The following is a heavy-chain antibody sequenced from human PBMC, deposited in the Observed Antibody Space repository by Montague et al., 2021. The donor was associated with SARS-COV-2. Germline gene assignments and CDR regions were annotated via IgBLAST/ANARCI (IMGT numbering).Heavy chain of an antibody. V-gene: IGHV4-59*01. J-gene: IGHJ6*02. CDR2: IYYTGST. CDR1: GGSIGTYY. CDR3: ARDNYGDWGYYGLDV. D-gene: IGHD4-17*01. Sequence: SETLSLTCTVSGGSIGTYYWNWIRQSPGKGLEWLGYIYYTGSTKYSPSLKSRVTISMDTSRDQLSLWLKSVTAADTAVYYCARDNYGDWGYYGLDVWGQGTRSSSP.